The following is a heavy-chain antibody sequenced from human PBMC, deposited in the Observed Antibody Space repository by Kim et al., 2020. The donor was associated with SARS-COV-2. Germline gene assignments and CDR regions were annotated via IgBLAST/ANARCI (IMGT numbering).Heavy chain of an antibody. J-gene: IGHJ4*02. V-gene: IGHV4-34*01. CDR3: ARVEGVNYYDSGGLFTRFYY. CDR2: INHSGST. CDR1: GGSFSGYY. D-gene: IGHD3-22*01. Sequence: SETLSLTCAVYGGSFSGYYWSWIRQPPGKGLERIGEINHSGSTNYNPSLKSRVTISVDTSKNQFSLKLSPVTAAATAVYFCARVEGVNYYDSGGLFTRFYYWGQGALGTLSS.